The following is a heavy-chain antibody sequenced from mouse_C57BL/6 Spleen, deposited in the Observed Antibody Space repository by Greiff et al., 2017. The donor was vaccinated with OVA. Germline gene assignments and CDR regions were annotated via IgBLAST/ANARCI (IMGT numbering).Heavy chain of an antibody. Sequence: EVQLVESGGGLVQPGGSLSLSCAASGFTFTDYYMSWVRQPPGKALEWLGFIRNKANGYTTEYSASVKGRFTISRDNSQSILYLQMNALRAEDSATYYCARLNGYYGPWFAYWGQGTLVTVSA. CDR1: GFTFTDYY. V-gene: IGHV7-3*01. CDR3: ARLNGYYGPWFAY. J-gene: IGHJ3*01. D-gene: IGHD2-3*01. CDR2: IRNKANGYTT.